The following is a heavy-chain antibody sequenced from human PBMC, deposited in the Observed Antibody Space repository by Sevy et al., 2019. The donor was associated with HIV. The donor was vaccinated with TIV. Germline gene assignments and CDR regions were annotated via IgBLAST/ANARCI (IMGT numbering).Heavy chain of an antibody. D-gene: IGHD3-3*01. Sequence: SETLSLTCSVSGGSMRNFYWSWIRQPPGKGLEWIGNIYYSWSTNYNPSLKSRVTMSVDTSKNQFSLKLGSVTAADTAVYYCARSGFLEWAGSTRGPRNWFDPWGQGTLVTVSS. V-gene: IGHV4-59*13. CDR1: GGSMRNFY. J-gene: IGHJ5*02. CDR3: ARSGFLEWAGSTRGPRNWFDP. CDR2: IYYSWST.